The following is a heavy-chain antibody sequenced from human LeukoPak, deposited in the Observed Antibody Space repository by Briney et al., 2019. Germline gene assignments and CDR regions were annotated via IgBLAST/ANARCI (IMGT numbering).Heavy chain of an antibody. D-gene: IGHD3-22*01. CDR3: ARVSYDSGSPYFDL. Sequence: SQTLSLTCAISGDSVSSNSAAWNWIRLSPSRGLEWLGRTYYRSKWYNDYAVSVKSRITINPDTSKNQFSLQLNSVTPEDTGVYYCARVSYDSGSPYFDLWGRGTLVTVSS. CDR1: GDSVSSNSAA. CDR2: TYYRSKWYN. V-gene: IGHV6-1*01. J-gene: IGHJ2*01.